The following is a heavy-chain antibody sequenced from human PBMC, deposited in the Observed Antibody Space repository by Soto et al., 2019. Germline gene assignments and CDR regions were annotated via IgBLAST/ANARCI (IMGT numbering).Heavy chain of an antibody. J-gene: IGHJ4*02. CDR1: GFTFSSYW. CDR3: ARDSPTDSSSWFDY. V-gene: IGHV3-7*01. Sequence: GGYLRLSCAASGFTFSSYWMSWVRQAPGKGLEWVDNIKQDGSEKYYVDSVKGRFTISRDNAKNSLYLQMNSLRAEDTAVYYCARDSPTDSSSWFDYGGQGTLVPVSS. D-gene: IGHD6-13*01. CDR2: IKQDGSEK.